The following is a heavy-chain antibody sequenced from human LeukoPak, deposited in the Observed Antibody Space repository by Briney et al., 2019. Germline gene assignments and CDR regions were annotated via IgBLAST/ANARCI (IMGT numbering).Heavy chain of an antibody. J-gene: IGHJ4*02. Sequence: GGSLSLSCVVSGFTFWDYAMTWVRQAPGRGLEWVSGISTHGGATYYADSVKGRFTISRDNSKSTLYLQMNSLRAEDTAVYHCANGWSPDYWSRGTLVTVSS. D-gene: IGHD2-15*01. CDR1: GFTFWDYA. CDR2: ISTHGGAT. V-gene: IGHV3-23*01. CDR3: ANGWSPDY.